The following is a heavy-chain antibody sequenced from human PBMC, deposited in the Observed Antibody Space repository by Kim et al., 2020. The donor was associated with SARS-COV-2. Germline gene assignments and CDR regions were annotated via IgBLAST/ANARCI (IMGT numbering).Heavy chain of an antibody. V-gene: IGHV4-59*01. CDR2: IYYSGST. CDR3: ARLGDSGSYDAFDI. Sequence: SETLSLTCTVSGASISSYYWSWIRQPPGKGLEWIGYIYYSGSTNYNPSLKSRVTISVDTSKNQFSLKLSSVTAADTAVYYCARLGDSGSYDAFDIWGQGTMVTVSS. D-gene: IGHD1-26*01. CDR1: GASISSYY. J-gene: IGHJ3*02.